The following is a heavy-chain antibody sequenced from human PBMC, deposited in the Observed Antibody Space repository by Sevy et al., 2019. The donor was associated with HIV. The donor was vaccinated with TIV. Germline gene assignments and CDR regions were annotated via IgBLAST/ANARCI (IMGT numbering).Heavy chain of an antibody. CDR1: GFIFTNYG. Sequence: HGGSLRLSCAASGFIFTNYGMHWVRQAPGKGLEWVAVISHDGSLKYYADSVRGRVTISRDSSKNTVSLQMNSLRLEDTAVYYCAKGSRATGSAFDIWGQGTMVTVSS. J-gene: IGHJ3*02. D-gene: IGHD2-15*01. CDR3: AKGSRATGSAFDI. V-gene: IGHV3-30*18. CDR2: ISHDGSLK.